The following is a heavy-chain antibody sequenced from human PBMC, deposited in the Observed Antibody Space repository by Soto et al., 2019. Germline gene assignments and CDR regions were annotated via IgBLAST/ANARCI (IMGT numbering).Heavy chain of an antibody. D-gene: IGHD5-12*01. CDR1: GGTFSSYA. J-gene: IGHJ4*02. CDR2: IIPIFGTA. CDR3: ARDKRSDGYNYDY. Sequence: SVKVSCKASGGTFSSYAISWVRQAPGQGLEWMGGIIPIFGTANYAQKFQGRVTITADESTSTAYMELSSLRSEDTAVYYCARDKRSDGYNYDYWGQGTLVTVSS. V-gene: IGHV1-69*13.